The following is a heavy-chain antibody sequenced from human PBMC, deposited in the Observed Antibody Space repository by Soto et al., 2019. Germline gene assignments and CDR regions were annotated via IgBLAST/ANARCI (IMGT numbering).Heavy chain of an antibody. CDR2: IYYIGST. Sequence: QVQLQESGPGLVKPSQTLSLTCTVSGGSISSGGYYWNWIRQHPGKGLEWIGYIYYIGSTYYNPFLKSRVTISLDTSKNQFSLRLSSATAADTVVYYCARSVFPWCQGTLVTVSS. CDR1: GGSISSGGYY. J-gene: IGHJ5*02. CDR3: ARSVFP. V-gene: IGHV4-31*03.